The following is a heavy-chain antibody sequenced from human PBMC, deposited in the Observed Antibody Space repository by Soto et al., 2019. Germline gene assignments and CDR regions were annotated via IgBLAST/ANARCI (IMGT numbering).Heavy chain of an antibody. Sequence: TLALTCAVSGVSMSSGVDSWNWIRQPPGKGLEWIGYIYHSGSTYYNPSLKSRVTISLDMSKNQFSLNLSSVTAADTAVYYCARDAERVPAAFDSWGQATLVNVSS. D-gene: IGHD2-2*01. J-gene: IGHJ4*02. CDR3: ARDAERVPAAFDS. CDR1: GVSMSSGVDS. CDR2: IYHSGST. V-gene: IGHV4-30-2*01.